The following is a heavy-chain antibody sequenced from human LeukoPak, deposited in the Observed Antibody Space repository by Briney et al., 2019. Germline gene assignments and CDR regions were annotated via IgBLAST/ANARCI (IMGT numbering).Heavy chain of an antibody. CDR3: AKDWSTDWSNWFDP. CDR1: GFTFNTYG. V-gene: IGHV3-30*02. Sequence: PGGSLRLSRAASGFTFNTYGMHWVRRLPGKGLEGLAFMRHGESNTYYTDSVKGRFTISRDNSKNPLFLQMTSLRPEDTAIYYCAKDWSTDWSNWFDPWGQGTLVSVSS. J-gene: IGHJ5*02. D-gene: IGHD3-3*01. CDR2: MRHGESNT.